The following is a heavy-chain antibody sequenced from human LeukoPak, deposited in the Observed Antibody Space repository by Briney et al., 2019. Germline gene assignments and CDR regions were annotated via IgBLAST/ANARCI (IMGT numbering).Heavy chain of an antibody. CDR2: IRYDGSNK. V-gene: IGHV3-30*02. Sequence: PGGSLRLSCAASGFTFSSYGMHWVRQAPGKGLEWVAFIRYDGSNKYYADSVKGRFTISRDNSKNTLYLQMNSLRAEDTAVYYYAKQGGGNNWFDPWGQGTLVTVSS. D-gene: IGHD2-15*01. CDR3: AKQGGGNNWFDP. CDR1: GFTFSSYG. J-gene: IGHJ5*02.